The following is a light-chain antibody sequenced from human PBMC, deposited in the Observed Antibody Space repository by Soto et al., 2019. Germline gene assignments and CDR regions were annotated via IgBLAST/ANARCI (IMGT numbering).Light chain of an antibody. Sequence: QSALTQPASVSGSPGQSITISCTGTSNDVGGYNYVSWYQQHPCKAPKLMIYDVRNRPSGVSNRFSGSKSVNTASLTISGLQAEDEADYYCSSYTTISTYVFGTGTKVTVL. CDR2: DVR. CDR1: SNDVGGYNY. V-gene: IGLV2-14*01. CDR3: SSYTTISTYV. J-gene: IGLJ1*01.